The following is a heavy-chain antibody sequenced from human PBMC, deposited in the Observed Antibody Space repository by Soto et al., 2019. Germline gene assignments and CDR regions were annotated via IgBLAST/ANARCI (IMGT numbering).Heavy chain of an antibody. CDR3: AKHRGDDFWSGSTSNYFDY. D-gene: IGHD3-3*01. J-gene: IGHJ4*02. V-gene: IGHV3-23*01. CDR2: ISGSGGST. Sequence: GGSLRLSCAASGFTFSSYAMSWVRQAPGKGLEWVSAISGSGGSTYYADSVKGRFTISRDNSKNTLYLQMNSLRAEDTAVYYCAKHRGDDFWSGSTSNYFDYWGQGTLVTVSS. CDR1: GFTFSSYA.